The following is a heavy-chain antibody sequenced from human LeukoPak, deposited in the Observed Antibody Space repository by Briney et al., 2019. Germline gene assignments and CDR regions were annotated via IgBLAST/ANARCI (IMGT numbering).Heavy chain of an antibody. V-gene: IGHV3-30*18. CDR2: ISYDGSNK. D-gene: IGHD3-10*01. CDR3: AKDYTVRGVTPRIRRFDAFDI. J-gene: IGHJ3*02. CDR1: GFTFSSYG. Sequence: GGSLRLSCAASGFTFSSYGMHWVRQAPGRGLEWVAIISYDGSNKYYADSVKGRFTISRDNSKNTLYLQMNSLRAEDTAVYYCAKDYTVRGVTPRIRRFDAFDIWGQGTMVTVSS.